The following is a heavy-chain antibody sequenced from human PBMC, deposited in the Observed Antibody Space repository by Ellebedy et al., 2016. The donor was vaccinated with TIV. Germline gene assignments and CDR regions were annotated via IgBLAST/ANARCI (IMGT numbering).Heavy chain of an antibody. D-gene: IGHD6-19*01. V-gene: IGHV3-30*18. CDR3: AKEPIEYSSAWYFDS. Sequence: PGGSLRLSCAASAFTFNTYGMHWVRQAPGKGLEWVAVISYTGRTAYYADSVKGRFTISRDNSKNTQYLQMNSLRVEDTAVYYCAKEPIEYSSAWYFDSWGQGTLVTVSS. CDR2: ISYTGRTA. J-gene: IGHJ4*02. CDR1: AFTFNTYG.